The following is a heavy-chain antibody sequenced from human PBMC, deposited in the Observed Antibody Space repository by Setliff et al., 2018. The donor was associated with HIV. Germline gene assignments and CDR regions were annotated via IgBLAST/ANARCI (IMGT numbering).Heavy chain of an antibody. CDR2: IYSGDST. Sequence: GGSLRLSCVASGFIVSSNYMSWVRQAPGKGLEWVSIIYSGDSTYYADSVKGRFTISRDNSKSTLYLQMNSLRGEDTAVYYCARGVPYSSSSEYYYYYYYMDVWGTGTTVTVSS. CDR1: GFIVSSNY. V-gene: IGHV3-66*02. CDR3: ARGVPYSSSSEYYYYYYYMDV. D-gene: IGHD6-6*01. J-gene: IGHJ6*03.